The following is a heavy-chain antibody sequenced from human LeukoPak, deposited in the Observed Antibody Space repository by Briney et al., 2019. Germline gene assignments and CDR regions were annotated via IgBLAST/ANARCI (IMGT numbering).Heavy chain of an antibody. V-gene: IGHV3-23*01. CDR3: AKTKAKSGLGDAFDI. Sequence: QSGGSLRLSCAASGFTFSSYAMSWFRQAPGKGLEWVSAISGSGGSTYYADSVKGRFTISRDNSKNTLYLQMNSLRAEDTAVYYCAKTKAKSGLGDAFDIWGQGTMVTVSS. CDR1: GFTFSSYA. D-gene: IGHD6-19*01. J-gene: IGHJ3*02. CDR2: ISGSGGST.